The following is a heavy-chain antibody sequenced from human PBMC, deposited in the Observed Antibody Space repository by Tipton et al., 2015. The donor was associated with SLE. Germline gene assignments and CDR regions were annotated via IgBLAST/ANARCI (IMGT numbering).Heavy chain of an antibody. CDR1: GGSISSDN. J-gene: IGHJ3*02. V-gene: IGHV4-59*12. CDR3: AREGDAFDI. CDR2: IDYSGAT. Sequence: TLSLTCTVSGGSISSDNWTWIRQPPGKTLEWIGDIDYSGATTYNPSLKSRVTISVDTSKNQFSLKLSSVTAADTAVYYCAREGDAFDIWGQGTMVTVSS.